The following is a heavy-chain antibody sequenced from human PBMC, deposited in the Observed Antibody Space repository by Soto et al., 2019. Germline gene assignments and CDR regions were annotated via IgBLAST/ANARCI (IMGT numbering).Heavy chain of an antibody. CDR3: PGEAGIRVWTTVSAFLLNRSSDL. V-gene: IGHV3-64D*06. Sequence: GNGLEYVSAISSNGGSTYYADSVKGRFTISRDNSNNTLYLQMSSLRAEDTAVFFFPGEAGIRVWTTVSAFLLNRSSDL. J-gene: IGHJ2*01. CDR2: ISSNGGST. D-gene: IGHD3-3*01.